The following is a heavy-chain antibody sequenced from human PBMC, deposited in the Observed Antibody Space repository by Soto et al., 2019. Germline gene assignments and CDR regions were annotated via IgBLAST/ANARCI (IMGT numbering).Heavy chain of an antibody. J-gene: IGHJ4*02. V-gene: IGHV2-5*01. CDR1: GFSFTTSGVG. CDR2: IYWNGDK. Sequence: QITLKESGPTLVKPTQTLTLTCTFSGFSFTTSGVGVGWIRQPPGKALEWLALIYWNGDKRYSPSLQSRLTVTKDTSKDQVVLAMTNMDPVDTATYYCARRLLSRLPAAGYFDFWGQGILVTVSS. D-gene: IGHD6-13*01. CDR3: ARRLLSRLPAAGYFDF.